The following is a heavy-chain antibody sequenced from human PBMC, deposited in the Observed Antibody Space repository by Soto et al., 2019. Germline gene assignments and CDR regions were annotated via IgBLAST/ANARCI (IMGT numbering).Heavy chain of an antibody. CDR2: IVVGSGNT. CDR3: AADPRYYYDSSGPFDY. D-gene: IGHD3-22*01. Sequence: ASVKVSCKASGFTFTSSAMQWVRQARGQRLEWIGWIVVGSGNTNYAQKFQERVTITRDMSTSTAYMELSSLRSEDTAVYYCAADPRYYYDSSGPFDYWGQGTLVTVSS. V-gene: IGHV1-58*02. J-gene: IGHJ4*02. CDR1: GFTFTSSA.